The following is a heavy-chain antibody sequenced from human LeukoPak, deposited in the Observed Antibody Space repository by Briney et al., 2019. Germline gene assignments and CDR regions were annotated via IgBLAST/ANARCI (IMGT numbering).Heavy chain of an antibody. V-gene: IGHV4-59*01. CDR3: ARHSGRGYDSPFDY. CDR1: GGSISGYY. CDR2: ISYTGST. Sequence: PSETLSLTCTVSGGSISGYYWSWIRQPPGKGLEWIGYISYTGSTNYNPSLKSRVTISVDTSKNQFSLKLSSVTAADTAVCHCARHSGRGYDSPFDYWGQGTLVTVSS. J-gene: IGHJ4*02. D-gene: IGHD5-12*01.